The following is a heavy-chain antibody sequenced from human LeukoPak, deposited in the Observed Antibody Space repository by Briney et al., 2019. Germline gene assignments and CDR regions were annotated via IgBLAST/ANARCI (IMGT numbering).Heavy chain of an antibody. V-gene: IGHV4-31*03. CDR1: GGSISSGCYY. Sequence: SETLSLTCTVSGGSISSGCYYCTWIRQPPGKGLEWIGYIYSSGTTYYNPSLKSRVSISLDASKNQFSLHLSSLTAADTAVYYFARGYGDYWGQGTLVTVSS. CDR3: ARGYGDY. D-gene: IGHD1-1*01. CDR2: IYSSGTT. J-gene: IGHJ4*02.